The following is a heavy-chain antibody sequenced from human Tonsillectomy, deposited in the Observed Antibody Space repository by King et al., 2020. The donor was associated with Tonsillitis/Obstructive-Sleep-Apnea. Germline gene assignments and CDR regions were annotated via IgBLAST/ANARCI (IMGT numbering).Heavy chain of an antibody. CDR1: VGSISSSNW. D-gene: IGHD6-19*01. Sequence: QLQESGPGLLKPSGTLSLTCAVSVGSISSSNWWSWVRRPPGKGLEWIVEIYHSGSTNYHPALRSRGTISVDKSKNQFSLKLSSVTAADTAVYYCATVYSSGWYEGDAFDIWGQGTMVTVSS. J-gene: IGHJ3*02. V-gene: IGHV4-4*02. CDR2: IYHSGST. CDR3: ATVYSSGWYEGDAFDI.